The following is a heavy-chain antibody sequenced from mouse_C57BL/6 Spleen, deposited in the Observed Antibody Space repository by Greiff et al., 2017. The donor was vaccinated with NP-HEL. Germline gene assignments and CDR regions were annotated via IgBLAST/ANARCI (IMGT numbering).Heavy chain of an antibody. J-gene: IGHJ2*01. CDR2: IRLKSDNYAT. Sequence: EVKLVESGGGLVQPGGSMKLSCVASGFTFSNYWMNWVRQSPEKGLEWVAQIRLKSDNYATHYAESVKGRFTISRDDSKSSVYLQMNNLRAEDTGIYYCTDDLPFDYWGQGTTLTVSS. V-gene: IGHV6-3*01. CDR1: GFTFSNYW. CDR3: TDDLPFDY.